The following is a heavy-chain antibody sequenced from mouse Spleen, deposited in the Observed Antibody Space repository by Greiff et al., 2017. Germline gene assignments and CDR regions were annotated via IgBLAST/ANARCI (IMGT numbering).Heavy chain of an antibody. V-gene: IGHV5-9-3*01. Sequence: EVQLVESGGGLVKLGGSLKLSCAASGFTFSSYAMSWVRQTPEKRLEWVATISSGGGNTYYPDSVKGRFTISRDNAKNTLYLQMSSLKSEDTAMYYCASNGYYRSYDMDYWGQGTSVTVSS. CDR1: GFTFSSYA. J-gene: IGHJ4*01. CDR3: ASNGYYRSYDMDY. CDR2: ISSGGGNT. D-gene: IGHD2-14*01.